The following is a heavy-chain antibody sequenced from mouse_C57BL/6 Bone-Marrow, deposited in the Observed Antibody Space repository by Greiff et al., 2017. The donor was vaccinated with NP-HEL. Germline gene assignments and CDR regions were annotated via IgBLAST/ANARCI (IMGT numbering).Heavy chain of an antibody. Sequence: QVQLQQPGTELVKPGASVKLSCKASGYTFTSYWMHWVKQRPGQGLEWIGNINPSNGGTSYNEKFKSKATLTVDKSSSTAYMQLSSLTSEDSAVYYCARSVYYYGSIPRAMDYWGQGTSVTVSS. CDR1: GYTFTSYW. V-gene: IGHV1-53*01. CDR3: ARSVYYYGSIPRAMDY. D-gene: IGHD1-1*01. CDR2: INPSNGGT. J-gene: IGHJ4*01.